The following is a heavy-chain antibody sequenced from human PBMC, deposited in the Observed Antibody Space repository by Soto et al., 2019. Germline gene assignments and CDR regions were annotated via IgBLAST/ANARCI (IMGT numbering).Heavy chain of an antibody. Sequence: SVTLSLTCTVSGRSISSSSYYCCWIRQTAGKGLEWIGYSYNSGSTYYNPSLKSRLTISIDTSKNQFSLKLRSVKAADTAVYYCARSTGRYWGQGILVTVSS. V-gene: IGHV4-30-4*01. J-gene: IGHJ4*02. CDR2: SYNSGST. D-gene: IGHD2-21*01. CDR3: ARSTGRY. CDR1: GRSISSSSYY.